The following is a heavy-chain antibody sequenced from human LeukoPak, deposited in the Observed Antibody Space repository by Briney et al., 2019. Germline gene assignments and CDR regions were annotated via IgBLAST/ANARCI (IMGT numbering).Heavy chain of an antibody. V-gene: IGHV1-8*02. Sequence: GASVKVSCKASGYTFTGYYMHWVRQAPGQGLEWVGWMNPNSGNTGYAQKFQGRVAMTWNTSISTAYMDLSSLRSEDTALYYCARGLRREQQLLRAFDYWGQGTLVTVSS. CDR2: MNPNSGNT. D-gene: IGHD6-13*01. CDR1: GYTFTGYY. CDR3: ARGLRREQQLLRAFDY. J-gene: IGHJ4*02.